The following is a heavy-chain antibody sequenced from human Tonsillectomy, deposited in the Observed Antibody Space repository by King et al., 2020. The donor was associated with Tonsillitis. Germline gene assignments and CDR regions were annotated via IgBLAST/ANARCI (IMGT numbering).Heavy chain of an antibody. CDR2: FSGGGGST. Sequence: VQLVESGGGLVQPGGSLRLSCAASGFTFSSYAMSWVRHAPGRGLECGSGFSGGGGSTHYADSVKSWFSISRDNSKNKLYLEMNIMRGEDTAVYYCAKYSGSYEGDPYYYYGMDVWGQGTTVTVSS. CDR1: GFTFSSYA. V-gene: IGHV3-23*04. J-gene: IGHJ6*02. CDR3: AKYSGSYEGDPYYYYGMDV. D-gene: IGHD1-26*01.